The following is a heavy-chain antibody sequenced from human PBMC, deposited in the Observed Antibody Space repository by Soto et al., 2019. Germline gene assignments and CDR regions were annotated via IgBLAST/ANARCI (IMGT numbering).Heavy chain of an antibody. V-gene: IGHV4-34*12. CDR1: GGAFSGYY. CDR2: VIHSGSP. J-gene: IGHJ6*02. CDR3: ARRYRYDYVSGHWYSGMDD. Sequence: PWETLSLTCASYGGAFSGYYWSWIREPPGKGLEWIGKVIHSGSPNYNPSLKIRVIISVDPSKSQFSLKLSSVTAADTPVYYYARRYRYDYVSGHWYSGMDDWAQGNTLTVSS. D-gene: IGHD3-16*01.